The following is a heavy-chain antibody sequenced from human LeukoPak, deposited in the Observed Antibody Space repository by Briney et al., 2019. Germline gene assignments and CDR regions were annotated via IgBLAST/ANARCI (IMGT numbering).Heavy chain of an antibody. V-gene: IGHV3-21*01. J-gene: IGHJ4*02. CDR3: ARTQLSDTAMSYFDY. CDR1: GFTFSSYY. Sequence: GGSLRLSCAASGFTFSSYYMSWVRQAPGKGLEWVSSISSSSSYIYYADSVKGRFTISRDNAKNSLYLQMNSLRAGDTAVYYCARTQLSDTAMSYFDYWGRGTLVTVSS. D-gene: IGHD5-18*01. CDR2: ISSSSSYI.